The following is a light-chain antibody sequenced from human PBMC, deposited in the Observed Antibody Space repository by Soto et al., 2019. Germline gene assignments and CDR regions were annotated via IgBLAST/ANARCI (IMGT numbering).Light chain of an antibody. J-gene: IGKJ5*01. CDR1: QDISNY. CDR2: DAS. CDR3: QQYSHLIT. V-gene: IGKV1-33*01. Sequence: DSQMTQFPSSVSASVGDRVTITLQASQDISNYLNWYQQKLGKAPKLLIYDASNLETGVPSRFSGSGSGTDFTFTISSLQPEDIATYYCQQYSHLITFGQGTRLEIK.